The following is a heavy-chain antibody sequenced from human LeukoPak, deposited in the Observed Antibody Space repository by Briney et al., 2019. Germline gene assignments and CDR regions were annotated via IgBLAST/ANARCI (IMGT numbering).Heavy chain of an antibody. V-gene: IGHV4-59*01. D-gene: IGHD3-22*01. Sequence: SETLSLTCTVSGGSISSYYWSWIRQPPGKGLEWIGYIYYSGSTNYNPSLKSRVTISVDTSKNQFSLRLSSVTAADTAVYYCARGDIPYYYDSSGHVFDYWGQGTLVTVSS. CDR3: ARGDIPYYYDSSGHVFDY. CDR2: IYYSGST. J-gene: IGHJ4*02. CDR1: GGSISSYY.